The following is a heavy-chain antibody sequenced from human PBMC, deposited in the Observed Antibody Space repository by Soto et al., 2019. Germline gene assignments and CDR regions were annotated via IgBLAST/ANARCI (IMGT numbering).Heavy chain of an antibody. CDR1: GFTVSSNY. D-gene: IGHD2-2*01. CDR2: IYSVGST. CDR3: ARDSVPGAMSDFYSGMDE. Sequence: LRLSCAASGFTVSSNYMSWVRQAPGKGLEWVSVIYSVGSTYYADSVKGRFTISRDNSKNTLYLQMNSLRAEDTAVYYCARDSVPGAMSDFYSGMDEWGQGKAITISS. V-gene: IGHV3-66*01. J-gene: IGHJ6*02.